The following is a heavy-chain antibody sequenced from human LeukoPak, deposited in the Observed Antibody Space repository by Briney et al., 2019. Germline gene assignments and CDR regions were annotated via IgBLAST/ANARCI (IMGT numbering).Heavy chain of an antibody. D-gene: IGHD6-19*01. CDR1: GYTSTSYD. CDR2: MNTNSGNT. CDR3: ASPKNQWLARNPPENFDY. J-gene: IGHJ4*02. V-gene: IGHV1-8*01. Sequence: GASVKVSCKASGYTSTSYDINWVRQATGQGLEWMGWMNTNSGNTGYAQKFQGRVTITADKSTSTAYMELSSLRSEDTAVYYCASPKNQWLARNPPENFDYWGQGTLVTVSS.